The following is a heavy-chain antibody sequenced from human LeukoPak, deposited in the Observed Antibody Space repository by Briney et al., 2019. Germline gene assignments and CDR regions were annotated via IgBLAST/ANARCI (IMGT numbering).Heavy chain of an antibody. Sequence: GESLKISCKGSGYSFTSYWIGCVRQMPGKGLEWMGIIYPGDSDTRCSPSFQGQVTISADKSISTAYLQWSSLKASDTAMYYCARLGWELLRAFDIWGQGTMVTVSS. V-gene: IGHV5-51*01. J-gene: IGHJ3*02. D-gene: IGHD1-26*01. CDR1: GYSFTSYW. CDR3: ARLGWELLRAFDI. CDR2: IYPGDSDT.